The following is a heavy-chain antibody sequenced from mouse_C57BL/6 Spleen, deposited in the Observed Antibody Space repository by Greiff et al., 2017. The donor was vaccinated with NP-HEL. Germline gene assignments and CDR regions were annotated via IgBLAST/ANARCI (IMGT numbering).Heavy chain of an antibody. V-gene: IGHV1-76*01. J-gene: IGHJ2*01. CDR2: IYPGSGNT. CDR3: ARHEYLDY. CDR1: GYTFTDYY. Sequence: VQLQQSGAELVRPGASVKLSCKASGYTFTDYYINWVKQRPGQGLEWIARIYPGSGNTYYNEKFKGKATLTAEKSSSTAYMQLSSLTSEDSAVYFCARHEYLDYWGQGTTLTVSS.